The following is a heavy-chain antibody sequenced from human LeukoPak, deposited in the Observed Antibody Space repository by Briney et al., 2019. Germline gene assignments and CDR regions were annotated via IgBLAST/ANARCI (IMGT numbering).Heavy chain of an antibody. Sequence: GGSLRLSCAASGFTFSSYAMSWVRQAPGKGLGWVSGISGSGGITYYADSVKGRFTISKDNSKNMLYLQMDSLRAEDTAVYYCAKGRQILTTVTNWGQGTLVTVSS. CDR2: ISGSGGIT. J-gene: IGHJ4*02. D-gene: IGHD4-17*01. CDR3: AKGRQILTTVTN. CDR1: GFTFSSYA. V-gene: IGHV3-23*01.